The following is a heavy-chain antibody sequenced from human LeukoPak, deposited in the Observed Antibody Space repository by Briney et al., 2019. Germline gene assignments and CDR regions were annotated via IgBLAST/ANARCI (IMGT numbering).Heavy chain of an antibody. CDR3: ARLREIPVFGVVTKSTSYFDY. D-gene: IGHD3-3*01. V-gene: IGHV3-43*01. CDR2: ISCDGGST. J-gene: IGHJ4*02. Sequence: GGSLTLSCAASGFTFDDYTMHWVRQAPGKGLEWVSLISCDGGSTYYADSVKGRFTISRDNAKNSLYLQMNVLRAEDTAVYYCARLREIPVFGVVTKSTSYFDYWGQGTLVTVSS. CDR1: GFTFDDYT.